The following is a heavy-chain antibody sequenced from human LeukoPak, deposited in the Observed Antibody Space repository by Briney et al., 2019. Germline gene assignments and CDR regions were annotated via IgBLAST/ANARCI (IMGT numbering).Heavy chain of an antibody. CDR1: GGSISSSSYY. CDR2: IYYSGST. J-gene: IGHJ6*03. Sequence: SETLSLTCTVSGGSISSSSYYWGWIRQPPGKGLEWIGSIYYSGSTYYNPSLKSRVTISVDTSKNQFSLKLSSVTAADTAVYYCARESGYSSGWEDYYYYYTDVWGKGTTVTVSS. CDR3: ARESGYSSGWEDYYYYYTDV. D-gene: IGHD6-19*01. V-gene: IGHV4-39*07.